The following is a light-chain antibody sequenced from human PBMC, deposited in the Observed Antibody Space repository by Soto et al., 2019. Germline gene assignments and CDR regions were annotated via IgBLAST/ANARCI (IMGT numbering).Light chain of an antibody. CDR2: DDS. CDR1: TIGSKS. CDR3: QVWHSSGDQYV. J-gene: IGLJ1*01. Sequence: SYELTQPPSVSVAPGQTARVTCEGNTIGSKSVHWYQQKPGQAPILVVYDDSDRPSGIPERFSGSNSGNTATLTTNRVEAGDEADYYCQVWHSSGDQYVFGPGTKVTVL. V-gene: IGLV3-21*02.